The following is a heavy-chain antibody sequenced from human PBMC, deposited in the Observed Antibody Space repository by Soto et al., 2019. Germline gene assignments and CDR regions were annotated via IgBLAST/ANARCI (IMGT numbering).Heavy chain of an antibody. V-gene: IGHV1-18*01. CDR2: IRAFNGNT. D-gene: IGHD6-19*01. J-gene: IGHJ6*03. CDR1: GYSFTNYG. CDR3: ARDRGVAPPVAGNTHYYYYMDV. Sequence: QDQLLQSGAEVKKPGASVTVSCKASGYSFTNYGITWVRQAPGQGLEWMGWIRAFNGNTHYAQKPQGRVSMTTNASTSTAYMQLRSLRSDDTAVYYCARDRGVAPPVAGNTHYYYYMDVWGKGTTVTVSS.